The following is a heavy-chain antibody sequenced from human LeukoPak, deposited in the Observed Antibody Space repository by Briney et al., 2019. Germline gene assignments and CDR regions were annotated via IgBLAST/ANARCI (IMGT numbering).Heavy chain of an antibody. CDR2: MIGRGGST. D-gene: IGHD3-10*01. Sequence: GGSLRLSCAASGFTFSSDAMSWVRQAPGKWLEWVAAMIGRGGSTYYADSVKGRFTISRDNSKNTLYLQMNSLRAEDTDVYYCAKDGGITMVRGVISYYGMDVWGQGTTVTVSS. CDR3: AKDGGITMVRGVISYYGMDV. CDR1: GFTFSSDA. J-gene: IGHJ6*02. V-gene: IGHV3-23*01.